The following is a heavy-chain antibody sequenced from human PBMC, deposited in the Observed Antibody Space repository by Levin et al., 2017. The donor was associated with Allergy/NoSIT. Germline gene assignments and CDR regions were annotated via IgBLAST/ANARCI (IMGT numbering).Heavy chain of an antibody. CDR1: GFTFNSYA. CDR3: ARDRFYYGSGSDYNGAMDV. V-gene: IGHV3-30*04. D-gene: IGHD3-10*01. J-gene: IGHJ6*02. CDR2: ISYDGRNK. Sequence: PGGSLRLSCTASGFTFNSYAVDWVRQAPGRGMEWVAVISYDGRNKFYADTAKGRFTISRDNSKNTVYLQMNSLRGDDTAVYYCARDRFYYGSGSDYNGAMDVWGQGTWVSVSS.